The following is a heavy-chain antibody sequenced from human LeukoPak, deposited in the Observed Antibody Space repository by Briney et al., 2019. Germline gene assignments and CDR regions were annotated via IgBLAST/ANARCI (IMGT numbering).Heavy chain of an antibody. J-gene: IGHJ4*02. D-gene: IGHD6-13*01. CDR2: INPSGGSA. CDR1: GYTFTSYY. V-gene: IGHV1-46*01. Sequence: ASVKVSCMASGYTFTSYYIHWVRQAPGQGLEWMGIINPSGGSASYAQQFQGRVTMTRDTSTSTVYMELSSLRSDDTAVYYCARGLFDTASAGKQGVLYWGQGTLVTVSS. CDR3: ARGLFDTASAGKQGVLY.